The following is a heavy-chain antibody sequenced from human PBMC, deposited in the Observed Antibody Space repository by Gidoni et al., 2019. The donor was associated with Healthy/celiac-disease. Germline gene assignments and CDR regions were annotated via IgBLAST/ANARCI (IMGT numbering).Heavy chain of an antibody. D-gene: IGHD3-22*01. V-gene: IGHV1-58*01. CDR1: GFTFTNSA. Sequence: HIQLVQSGPEVKQPGTSVNVSCKASGFTFTNSAVQWVRQARGQRLEWIGWIVGGSGNTNDEQKFQERVTITRDMSTSTAYMELSSLRSEDTAVYYCAADDSSGYYDAFDIWGQGTMVTVSS. J-gene: IGHJ3*02. CDR3: AADDSSGYYDAFDI. CDR2: IVGGSGNT.